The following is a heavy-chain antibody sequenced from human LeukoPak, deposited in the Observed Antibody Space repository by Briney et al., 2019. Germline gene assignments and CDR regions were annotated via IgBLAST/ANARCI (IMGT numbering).Heavy chain of an antibody. CDR1: GFTFSDYY. D-gene: IGHD3-22*01. CDR3: ARARVLVVVIDYFDY. CDR2: ISSSGSTI. J-gene: IGHJ4*02. V-gene: IGHV3-11*01. Sequence: GGSLRLSCAASGFTFSDYYMSWIRQAPGKGLDWVSYISSSGSTIYYADSVKGRFTISRDNAKNSLYLQMNSLRAEDTAVYYCARARVLVVVIDYFDYWGQGTLVTVSS.